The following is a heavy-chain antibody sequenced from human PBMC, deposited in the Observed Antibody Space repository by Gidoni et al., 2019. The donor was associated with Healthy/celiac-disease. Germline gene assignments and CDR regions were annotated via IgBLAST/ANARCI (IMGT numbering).Heavy chain of an antibody. V-gene: IGHV3-30*18. CDR2: ISYDGSNK. CDR3: AKDDGYYDSSGYAFDI. J-gene: IGHJ3*02. D-gene: IGHD3-22*01. CDR1: GFTFSSYG. Sequence: QVQLVESGGGVVQPGRSLRLSCAASGFTFSSYGMHWVRQAPGKGLEWVAVISYDGSNKYYADSVKGRFTISRDNSKNTLYLQMNSLRAEDTAVYYCAKDDGYYDSSGYAFDIWGQGTMVTVSS.